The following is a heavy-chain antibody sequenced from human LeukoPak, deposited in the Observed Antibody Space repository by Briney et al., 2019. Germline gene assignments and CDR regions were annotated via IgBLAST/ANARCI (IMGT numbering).Heavy chain of an antibody. V-gene: IGHV4-31*03. J-gene: IGHJ4*02. Sequence: PSESLSLTCTVSGGSISSGGYYWSWIRQDPGKGLEWSGYIYYSGSTYYNPSLKSRVTISVDTSKNQFSLKLSSVTAADTAVYYCARSGYSSSWYYFDYWGQGTLVTVSS. CDR1: GGSISSGGYY. CDR2: IYYSGST. CDR3: ARSGYSSSWYYFDY. D-gene: IGHD6-13*01.